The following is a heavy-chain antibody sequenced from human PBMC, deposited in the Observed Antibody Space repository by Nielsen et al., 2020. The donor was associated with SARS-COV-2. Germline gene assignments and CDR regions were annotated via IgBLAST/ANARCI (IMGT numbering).Heavy chain of an antibody. CDR2: IFCRGNT. V-gene: IGHV4-61*01. CDR1: GGSISTGSHY. J-gene: IGHJ4*02. D-gene: IGHD5-24*01. CDR3: VRIDMATISVDY. Sequence: SETLSLTCIVSGGSISTGSHYWSWIRQPPGKGLEWIGYIFCRGNTNYKPSLKSRVTISVDTSKNQFSLKVNSVTAADTAVYYCVRIDMATISVDYWGRGTLVTVSS.